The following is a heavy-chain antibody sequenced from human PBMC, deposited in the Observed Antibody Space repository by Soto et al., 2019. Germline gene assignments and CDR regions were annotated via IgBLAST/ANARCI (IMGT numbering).Heavy chain of an antibody. CDR3: ARCYCSAGSCFTCWHFDL. CDR1: GYTFTTFG. J-gene: IGHJ2*01. V-gene: IGHV1-18*01. Sequence: QVQVVQSGAEVKKPGASVKVACKASGYTFTTFGMSWVRQAPGQGLEWMGWISADNGDTNSAQKFQDRVTMTTDTSMNTAYMELRSLTSDDTAVYYCARCYCSAGSCFTCWHFDLWGRGTLVTVSS. D-gene: IGHD2-15*01. CDR2: ISADNGDT.